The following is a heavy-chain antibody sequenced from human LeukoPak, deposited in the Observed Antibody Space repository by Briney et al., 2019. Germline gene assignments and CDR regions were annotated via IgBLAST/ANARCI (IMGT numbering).Heavy chain of an antibody. CDR3: ARGAADTYYYYGLDV. D-gene: IGHD6-13*01. J-gene: IGHJ6*02. Sequence: ETQPVTCTVSGGSISSNYWSWIRQPPGKGLEWIGYIYHSGSTNSNPSLSSRVTISVDTSKNQFSLKLRSVTAADTAVYYCARGAADTYYYYGLDVWGQGTTVTASS. CDR2: IYHSGST. V-gene: IGHV4-59*08. CDR1: GGSISSNY.